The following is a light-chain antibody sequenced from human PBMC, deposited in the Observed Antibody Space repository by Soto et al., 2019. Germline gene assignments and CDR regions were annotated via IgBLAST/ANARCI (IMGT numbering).Light chain of an antibody. CDR2: DAS. CDR1: QSVSSN. J-gene: IGKJ2*01. V-gene: IGKV3-11*01. Sequence: EIVLTQSPATLSLSPGERATLSCRASQSVSSNLAWYQQKPGQAPRLLIYDASNRATGIPARFSGSGSATDFTLTISSLEPEDFAVYYCQQCGSWPHTFGQGTKVEIK. CDR3: QQCGSWPHT.